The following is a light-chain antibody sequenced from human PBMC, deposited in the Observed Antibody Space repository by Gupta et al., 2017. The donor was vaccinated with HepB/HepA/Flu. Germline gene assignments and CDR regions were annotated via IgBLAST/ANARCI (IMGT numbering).Light chain of an antibody. V-gene: IGKV4-1*01. CDR1: QSVFYSANNKNY. J-gene: IGKJ4*01. Sequence: IVMTQSPDSLSVSLGERATLNCTSSQSVFYSANNKNYLAWYQQKPGQPPKLLMYWASTRDSGVPDRFSGSGSGTDFTLTVSSLQAEDAAIYYCQQSLRTPLTFGGGTRVEI. CDR3: QQSLRTPLT. CDR2: WAS.